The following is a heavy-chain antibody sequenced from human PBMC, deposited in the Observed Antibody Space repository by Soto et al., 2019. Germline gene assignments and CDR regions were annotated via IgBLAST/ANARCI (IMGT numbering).Heavy chain of an antibody. CDR3: AQAHPLKLEPHVNWFDP. D-gene: IGHD1-1*01. CDR2: IYYSGST. CDR1: GGSISSYY. Sequence: SETLSLTCTVSGGSISSYYWSWIRQPPGKGLEWIGYIYYSGSTNYNPSLKSRVTISVDTSKNQFSLKLSSVTAADTAVYYCAQAHPLKLEPHVNWFDPWGQGTLVTVSS. J-gene: IGHJ5*02. V-gene: IGHV4-59*01.